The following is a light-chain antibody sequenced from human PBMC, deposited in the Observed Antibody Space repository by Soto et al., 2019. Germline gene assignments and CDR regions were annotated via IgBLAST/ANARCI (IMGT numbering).Light chain of an antibody. CDR1: QSVSSY. CDR2: DAS. J-gene: IGKJ4*01. Sequence: ETVLTQSPATLSLSPGERATLSCRASQSVSSYLAWYQQKPGQAPRLLIYDASNRATGIPVRFSGSGSGTDFTLTISSLEPADFAVYYCQQRSNWPLTFGGGTKVDIK. V-gene: IGKV3-11*01. CDR3: QQRSNWPLT.